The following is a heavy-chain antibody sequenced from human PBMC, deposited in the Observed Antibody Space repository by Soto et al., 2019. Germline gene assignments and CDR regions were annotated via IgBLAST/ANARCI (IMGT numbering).Heavy chain of an antibody. D-gene: IGHD3-3*01. J-gene: IGHJ5*02. Sequence: QVQLQESGPGLVKPSQTLSLTCTVSGGSISSGGYYWSWIRQHPGKGLEWIGYIYYSGSTYYNPSLKSRVTIAVDTSKNQFSLKLSSVTAADTAVYYCARDRIRLLGNWFDPWGQGTLVTVSS. V-gene: IGHV4-31*03. CDR2: IYYSGST. CDR3: ARDRIRLLGNWFDP. CDR1: GGSISSGGYY.